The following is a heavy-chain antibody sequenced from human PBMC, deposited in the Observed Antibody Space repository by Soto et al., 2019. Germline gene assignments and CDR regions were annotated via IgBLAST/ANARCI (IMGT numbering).Heavy chain of an antibody. CDR1: GFTFSDYA. CDR2: IGGRGDGI. V-gene: IGHV3-23*01. CDR3: AKYMVQSATPVFDY. D-gene: IGHD2-15*01. Sequence: EVQLLESGGDLVQPGDSLTLSCAASGFTFSDYAMTWVRQAPGKGLEWVSVIGGRGDGIEYADSVKGRFTVPRDNSRETLYLRMNSLRAEDTATYYCAKYMVQSATPVFDYWGPGALVSVSS. J-gene: IGHJ4*02.